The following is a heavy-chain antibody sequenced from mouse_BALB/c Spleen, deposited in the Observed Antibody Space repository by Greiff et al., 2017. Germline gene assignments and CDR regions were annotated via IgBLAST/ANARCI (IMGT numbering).Heavy chain of an antibody. CDR1: GFTFSSYG. Sequence: EVQRVESGGDLVKPGGSLKLSCAASGFTFSSYGMSWVRQTPDKRLEWVATISSGGSYTYYPDSVKGRFTISRDNAKNTLYLQMSSLKSEDTAMYYCASQLNYYAMDYWGQGTSVTVSS. D-gene: IGHD1-3*01. CDR3: ASQLNYYAMDY. CDR2: ISSGGSYT. J-gene: IGHJ4*01. V-gene: IGHV5-6*01.